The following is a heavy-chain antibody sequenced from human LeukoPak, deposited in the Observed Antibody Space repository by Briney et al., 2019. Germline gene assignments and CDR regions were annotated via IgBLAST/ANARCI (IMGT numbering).Heavy chain of an antibody. Sequence: PGGFLRLSCAASGFTFSCYWMSWVRQAPGKGLEWVANIKQDGSEKYYVDSVKGRFTISRDNAKNSLYLQMNSLRAEDTAVYYCAREIDYDTDYWGQGTLVTVSS. V-gene: IGHV3-7*03. D-gene: IGHD3-22*01. CDR2: IKQDGSEK. J-gene: IGHJ4*02. CDR1: GFTFSCYW. CDR3: AREIDYDTDY.